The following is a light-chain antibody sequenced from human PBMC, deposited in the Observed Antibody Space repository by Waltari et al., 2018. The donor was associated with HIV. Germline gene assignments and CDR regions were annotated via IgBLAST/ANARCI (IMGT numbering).Light chain of an antibody. CDR3: ATWDDSLNGYV. Sequence: QSVLTQPPSASGTPGQRVTISCSGSSSHIGSNTVNWYQQLPGTAPKVLIYSNNQRPSGVPDRLSGSKSGTSASLAISGLQSDDEADYYCATWDDSLNGYVFGTGTKVTVL. V-gene: IGLV1-44*01. CDR1: SSHIGSNT. J-gene: IGLJ1*01. CDR2: SNN.